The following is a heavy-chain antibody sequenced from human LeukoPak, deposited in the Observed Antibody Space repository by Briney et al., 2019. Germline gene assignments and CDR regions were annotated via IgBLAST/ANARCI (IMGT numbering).Heavy chain of an antibody. CDR1: GFTFSSHA. Sequence: GGSLRLSCAASGFTFSSHAMSWVRQAPGKGLEWVSAISGSGGSTYYADSVKGRFTISRDNSKNTLYLQMNSLRAEDTAVYYCAKVPLVSPSSGYYYWGQGTLVTVSS. CDR3: AKVPLVSPSSGYYY. J-gene: IGHJ4*02. CDR2: ISGSGGST. V-gene: IGHV3-23*01. D-gene: IGHD3-22*01.